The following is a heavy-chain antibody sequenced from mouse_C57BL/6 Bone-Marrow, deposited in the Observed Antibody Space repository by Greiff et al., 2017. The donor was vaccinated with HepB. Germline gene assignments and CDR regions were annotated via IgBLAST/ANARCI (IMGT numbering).Heavy chain of an antibody. CDR1: GFTFSSYG. D-gene: IGHD1-1*01. J-gene: IGHJ3*01. CDR3: APYYYGSPSFSY. CDR2: ISSGGSYT. V-gene: IGHV5-6*02. Sequence: EVMLVESGGDLVKPGGSLKLSCAASGFTFSSYGMSWVRQTPDKRLEWVATISSGGSYTYYPDSVKGRFTISRDNAKNTLYLQMSSLKSEDTAMYYCAPYYYGSPSFSYSCQSTLFTLSA.